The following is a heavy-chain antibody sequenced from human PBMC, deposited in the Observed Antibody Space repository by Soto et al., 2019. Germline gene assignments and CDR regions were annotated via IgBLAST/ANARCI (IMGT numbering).Heavy chain of an antibody. D-gene: IGHD2-2*01. V-gene: IGHV1-69*02. CDR1: GGTFSSYT. CDR2: IIPILGIA. J-gene: IGHJ3*02. Sequence: SVKVSCKASGGTFSSYTISWVRQAPGQGLEWMGRIIPILGIANYAQKFQGRVTITADKSTSTAYMELSSLRSEDTAVYYCARGKGYCSSTSCPNDAFDIWGQGTMVTVSS. CDR3: ARGKGYCSSTSCPNDAFDI.